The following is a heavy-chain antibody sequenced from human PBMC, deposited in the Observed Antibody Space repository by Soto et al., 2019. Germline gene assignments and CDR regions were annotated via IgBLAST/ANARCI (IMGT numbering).Heavy chain of an antibody. J-gene: IGHJ5*02. D-gene: IGHD3-22*01. CDR1: GFPFSRHS. CDR2: ISSSSSTI. V-gene: IGHV3-48*02. Sequence: GSLRLSCAASGFPFSRHSMNWVRQAPGKGLEWISYISSSSSTIYYADSVKGRFTISRDNAKNSLYLQMNSLRDEDTAVFYCARGPRDSSGYYNWFDPWGQGTPVTVSS. CDR3: ARGPRDSSGYYNWFDP.